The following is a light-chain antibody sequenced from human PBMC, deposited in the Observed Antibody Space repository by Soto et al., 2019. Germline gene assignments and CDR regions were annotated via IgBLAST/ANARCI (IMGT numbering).Light chain of an antibody. CDR2: DVS. CDR1: SSDVGGYNY. V-gene: IGLV2-14*03. CDR3: SSYTSSSLHV. Sequence: QSVLTQPASVSGSPGQSITISCTGTSSDVGGYNYVSWYQQHPGKALKLMIYDVSNRPSGVSNRFSGSKSGNTASLTISGLQAEDEADYYCSSYTSSSLHVFGTGTKATVL. J-gene: IGLJ1*01.